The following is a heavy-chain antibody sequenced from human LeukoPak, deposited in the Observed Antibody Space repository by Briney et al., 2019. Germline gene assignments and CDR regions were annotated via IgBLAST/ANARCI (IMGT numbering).Heavy chain of an antibody. J-gene: IGHJ4*02. CDR2: INPNSGGT. CDR3: ATSHARSVAGPSFDY. V-gene: IGHV1-2*02. D-gene: IGHD6-19*01. CDR1: GYTFTGYY. Sequence: GASVKVSCKASGYTFTGYYMHWVRQAPGQGLEWMGWINPNSGGTNYAQKFQGRVTMTRDTSISTAYMELSRLRSDDTAVYYCATSHARSVAGPSFDYWGQGTLVTVSS.